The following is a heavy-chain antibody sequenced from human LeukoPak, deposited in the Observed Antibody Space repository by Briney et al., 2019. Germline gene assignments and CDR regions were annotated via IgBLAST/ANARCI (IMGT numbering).Heavy chain of an antibody. CDR1: GGPISSSPYY. V-gene: IGHV4-39*01. D-gene: IGHD6-19*01. CDR3: ARQWYSSGWYGD. Sequence: PSETLSLTCSVSGGPISSSPYYWGWIRQSPGKGLEWIGNIYYSGSTHYNPSLKSRLTISVDTSKNLFSLKLTSVTAADTAIYYRARQWYSSGWYGDWGQGILVTVSS. J-gene: IGHJ4*02. CDR2: IYYSGST.